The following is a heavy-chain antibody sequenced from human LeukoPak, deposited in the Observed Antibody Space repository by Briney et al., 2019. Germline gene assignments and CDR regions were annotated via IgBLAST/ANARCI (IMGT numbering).Heavy chain of an antibody. CDR1: GFTFSSYA. CDR3: ARDTSSIAARYYYYYGMDV. J-gene: IGHJ6*02. Sequence: GGSLRLSCAASGFTFSSYAMHWVRQAPGKGLEWVAVISYDGSNKYYADSVKGRFTISRDNSKNTLYLQMNSLRAEDTAVYYCARDTSSIAARYYYYYGMDVWGQGTTVTVSS. D-gene: IGHD6-6*01. CDR2: ISYDGSNK. V-gene: IGHV3-30-3*01.